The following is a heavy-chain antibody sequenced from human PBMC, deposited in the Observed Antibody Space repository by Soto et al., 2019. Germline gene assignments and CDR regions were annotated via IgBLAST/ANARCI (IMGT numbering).Heavy chain of an antibody. V-gene: IGHV1-46*01. D-gene: IGHD6-19*01. CDR3: ARDSSGWYKVDY. CDR2: INPSGGST. Sequence: ASVKVSCKASGYTFTNYYVHWVRQAPGQGLEWMAIINPSGGSTSYAQKFQGRVTMTRDTSTSTVYMELSSLRSEDTAVYYCARDSSGWYKVDYWGQGTLVTVSS. J-gene: IGHJ4*02. CDR1: GYTFTNYY.